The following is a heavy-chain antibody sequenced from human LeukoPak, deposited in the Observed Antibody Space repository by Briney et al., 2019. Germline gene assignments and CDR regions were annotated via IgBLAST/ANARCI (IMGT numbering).Heavy chain of an antibody. CDR1: GFTFSKYA. D-gene: IGHD4-17*01. CDR2: ISGSDGNT. Sequence: GGSLRLSCAASGFTFSKYAMSWVGQAPGKGLEWVSAISGSDGNTFYADSVKGRFTLTRDNSKNTLSLQMHNLRAEDTALYYCARDSSVPYGITDWGQGTLVTVSS. V-gene: IGHV3-23*01. J-gene: IGHJ4*02. CDR3: ARDSSVPYGITD.